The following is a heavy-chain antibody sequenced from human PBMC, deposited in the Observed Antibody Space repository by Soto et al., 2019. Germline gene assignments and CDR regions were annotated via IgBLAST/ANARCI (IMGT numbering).Heavy chain of an antibody. D-gene: IGHD6-13*01. CDR3: TRDASRDSSARGWFDP. J-gene: IGHJ5*02. V-gene: IGHV3-21*01. Sequence: PGGSLRLSCAASGFTFTFSTFVMIWVRQAPGKGLEWVSIISSNSAYIYYTDALRGRFTISRDNAKNSLHLQMNSLRAEDTAVYYCTRDASRDSSARGWFDPWGPGTLVTVSS. CDR1: GFTFTFSTFV. CDR2: ISSNSAYI.